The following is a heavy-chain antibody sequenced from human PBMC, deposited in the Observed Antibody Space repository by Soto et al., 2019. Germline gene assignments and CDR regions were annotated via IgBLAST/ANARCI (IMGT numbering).Heavy chain of an antibody. Sequence: GGSLRLSCAASGFTFSSYAMSWVRQAPGKGLEWVSAISGSGGSTYYADSVKGRFTISRDNSKNTLYLQMNSLRAEDTAVYYCANFLFLSGSPFDYWGQGTLVTVSS. J-gene: IGHJ4*02. CDR1: GFTFSSYA. CDR3: ANFLFLSGSPFDY. V-gene: IGHV3-23*01. CDR2: ISGSGGST. D-gene: IGHD3-10*01.